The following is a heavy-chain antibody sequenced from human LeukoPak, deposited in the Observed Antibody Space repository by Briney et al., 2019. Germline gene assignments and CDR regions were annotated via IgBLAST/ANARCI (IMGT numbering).Heavy chain of an antibody. CDR1: GFTFSSYW. D-gene: IGHD1-26*01. V-gene: IGHV3-74*01. Sequence: GESLTLSCAASGFTFSSYWMHWVRQAPGKGLELVSRINSDGSSTNYADSAKGRFTISRDNAKNTLYLQMNSRRAEDTAVYYCARGGFSGSYYEGPDYWGQGTLVTVSS. CDR2: INSDGSST. J-gene: IGHJ4*02. CDR3: ARGGFSGSYYEGPDY.